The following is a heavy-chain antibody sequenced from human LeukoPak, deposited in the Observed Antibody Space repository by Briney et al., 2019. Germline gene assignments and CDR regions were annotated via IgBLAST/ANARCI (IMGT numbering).Heavy chain of an antibody. CDR3: ARGDIAVASNY. D-gene: IGHD6-19*01. Sequence: SETLSLTCAVYGGSFSGYYWGWIRQPPGKGLEWIGEINHSGSTNYNPSLKSRVTISVDTSKNQFSLKLSSVTAADTAVYYCARGDIAVASNYWGQGTLVTVSS. J-gene: IGHJ4*02. CDR1: GGSFSGYY. V-gene: IGHV4-34*01. CDR2: INHSGST.